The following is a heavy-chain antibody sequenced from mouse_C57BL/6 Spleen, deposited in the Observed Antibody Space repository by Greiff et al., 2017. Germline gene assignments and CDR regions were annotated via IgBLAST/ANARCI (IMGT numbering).Heavy chain of an antibody. D-gene: IGHD2-10*01. J-gene: IGHJ4*01. V-gene: IGHV3-1*01. CDR1: GYSITSGYD. CDR2: ISYSGST. Sequence: EVQLQQSGPGMVKPSQSLSLTCTVTGYSITSGYDWHWIRHFPGNKLEWMGYISYSGSTKYNPSLKSRISITHDTSKNHFFLKLNSVTTEDTATYYCARAYYDAMDYWGQGTSVTVSS. CDR3: ARAYYDAMDY.